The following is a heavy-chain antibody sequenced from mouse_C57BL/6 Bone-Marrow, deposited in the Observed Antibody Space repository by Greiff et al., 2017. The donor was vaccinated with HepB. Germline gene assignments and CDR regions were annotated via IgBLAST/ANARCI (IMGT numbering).Heavy chain of an antibody. V-gene: IGHV3-8*01. CDR2: ISYSGST. CDR1: GYSITSDY. Sequence: EVKLVESGPGLAKPSQTLSLTCSVTGYSITSDYWNWIRKFPGNKLEYMGYISYSGSTYYNPSLKSRISITRDTSKNQYYLQLNSVTTEDTATYYCARGMDYDPAWFAYWGQGTLVTVSA. J-gene: IGHJ3*01. D-gene: IGHD2-4*01. CDR3: ARGMDYDPAWFAY.